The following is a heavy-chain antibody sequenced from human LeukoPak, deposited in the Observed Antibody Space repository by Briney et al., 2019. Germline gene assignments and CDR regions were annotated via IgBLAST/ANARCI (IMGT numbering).Heavy chain of an antibody. Sequence: GGSLRLSCAASASVVSFTSHSMHWVRQAPGEGLEWISYIHSSGDYIFYADSVKGRFTVSRDNARNSLYLQMNSLRAEDTAIYYCAREYISRATFDYWGQGTLVTVSS. CDR1: ASVVSFTSHS. V-gene: IGHV3-21*05. CDR2: IHSSGDYI. J-gene: IGHJ4*02. CDR3: AREYISRATFDY. D-gene: IGHD1-14*01.